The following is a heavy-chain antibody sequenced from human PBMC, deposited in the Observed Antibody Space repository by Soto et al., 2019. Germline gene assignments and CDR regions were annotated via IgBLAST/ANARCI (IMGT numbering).Heavy chain of an antibody. CDR1: GFTFSSYA. D-gene: IGHD6-13*01. CDR3: AKDRIAAACTRYFHY. Sequence: EVQLLESGGGLVQPGGSLRLSCAASGFTFSSYAMSWVRQAPGKGLEWVSAISGSGGSTYYADSVKGRFTISRDNSKNTLYRQMNSLRAEDTAIYYCAKDRIAAACTRYFHYWGQGTLVTVSS. CDR2: ISGSGGST. J-gene: IGHJ4*02. V-gene: IGHV3-23*01.